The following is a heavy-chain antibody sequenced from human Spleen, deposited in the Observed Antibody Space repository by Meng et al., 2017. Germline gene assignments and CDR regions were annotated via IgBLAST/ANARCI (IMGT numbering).Heavy chain of an antibody. V-gene: IGHV5-51*01. CDR3: ARPGEEGGYYGSGRQFDY. CDR1: GYSFTSYW. D-gene: IGHD3-10*01. J-gene: IGHJ4*02. Sequence: GESLKISCKGSGYSFTSYWIGWVRQMPGKGLEWMGIIYPGDSDTRYSPSFQGQVTISADKSISTAYLQWSSLKASDTAMYYCARPGEEGGYYGSGRQFDYWGQGTLVTVSS. CDR2: IYPGDSDT.